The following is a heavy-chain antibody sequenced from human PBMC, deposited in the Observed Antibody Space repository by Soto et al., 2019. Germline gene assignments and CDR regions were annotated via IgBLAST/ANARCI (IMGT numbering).Heavy chain of an antibody. J-gene: IGHJ3*02. CDR2: ISGSGGST. CDR1: GFTFSSCA. D-gene: IGHD2-15*01. CDR3: AKDRYCSGGSCYSVGAFDI. Sequence: GGSLRLSCAASGFTFSSCAMSWVRQAPGKGLEWVSAISGSGGSTYYADSVKGRFTISRDNSKNTLYLQMNSLRAEDTAVYYCAKDRYCSGGSCYSVGAFDIWGQGTMVTVS. V-gene: IGHV3-23*01.